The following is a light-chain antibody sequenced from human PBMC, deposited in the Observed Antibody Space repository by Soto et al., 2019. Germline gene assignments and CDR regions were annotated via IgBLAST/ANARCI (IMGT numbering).Light chain of an antibody. Sequence: QSALTQPRSVSGSPGQSATISCTGASSDVGGYNFVSWYQQHPGKAPKLMIYDVSKRPSGVPDRFSGSKSGNTASLTISGLQAEDEADYYCCSYAGSYTGVFGTGTKLTVL. J-gene: IGLJ1*01. V-gene: IGLV2-11*01. CDR3: CSYAGSYTGV. CDR1: SSDVGGYNF. CDR2: DVS.